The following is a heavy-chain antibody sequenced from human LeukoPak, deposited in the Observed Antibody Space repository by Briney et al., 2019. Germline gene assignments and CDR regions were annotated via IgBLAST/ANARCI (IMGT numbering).Heavy chain of an antibody. Sequence: SVKVSCKASGGTFSSYAISWVRRAPGQGLEWMGGIIPIFGTANYAQKLQGRVTMTTDTSTSTAYMELRSLRSDDTAVYYCERGGQQWLGTWGQGTLVTVSS. V-gene: IGHV1-69*05. J-gene: IGHJ5*02. D-gene: IGHD6-19*01. CDR1: GGTFSSYA. CDR2: IIPIFGTA. CDR3: ERGGQQWLGT.